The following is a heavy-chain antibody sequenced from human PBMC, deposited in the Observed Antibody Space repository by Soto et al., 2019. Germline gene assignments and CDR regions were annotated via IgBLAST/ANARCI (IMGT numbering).Heavy chain of an antibody. CDR1: GGSVSSGSYY. V-gene: IGHV4-61*01. J-gene: IGHJ4*02. CDR3: ARGFAVLLTGYYYFDY. Sequence: PSETLSLTCTFSGGSVSSGSYYWSWIRQPPGKGLEWIGYIYYSGSTNYSPSLKSRVTISVDTSKDQFSLKLSSVTAADTAVYYCARGFAVLLTGYYYFDYWGQGTLVTVSS. CDR2: IYYSGST. D-gene: IGHD3-9*01.